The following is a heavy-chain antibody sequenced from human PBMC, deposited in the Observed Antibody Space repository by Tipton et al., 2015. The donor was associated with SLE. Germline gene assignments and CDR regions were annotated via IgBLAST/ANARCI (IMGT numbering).Heavy chain of an antibody. CDR2: IRYDGSNK. CDR1: GFTFSSYG. D-gene: IGHD3-9*01. Sequence: GSLRLSCAASGFTFSSYGMHWVRQAPGKGLEWVAFIRYDGSNKYYADSVKGRFTISRDNSKNTLYLQMNSLRAEDTAVYYCARDQTGWYYSYGMDVWGQGTTVTVSS. J-gene: IGHJ6*02. V-gene: IGHV3-30*02. CDR3: ARDQTGWYYSYGMDV.